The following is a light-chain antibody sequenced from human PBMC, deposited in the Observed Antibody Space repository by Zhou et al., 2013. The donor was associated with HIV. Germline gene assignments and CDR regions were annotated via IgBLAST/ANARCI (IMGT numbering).Light chain of an antibody. V-gene: IGKV3-15*01. CDR2: DTS. CDR3: QQYNNWPPWT. CDR1: QSVFNN. J-gene: IGKJ1*01. Sequence: EIVMTQSPSTLSVSPGERVTLSCRASQSVFNNLAWYQQKPGQAPSLLIYDTSTRATGIPARFTGSGSGREFTLTISSLQSEDFALYYCQQYNNWPPWTFGQGTKVEIK.